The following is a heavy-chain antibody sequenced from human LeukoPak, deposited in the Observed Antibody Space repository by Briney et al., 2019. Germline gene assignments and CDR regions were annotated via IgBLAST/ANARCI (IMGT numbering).Heavy chain of an antibody. J-gene: IGHJ5*02. CDR3: ARDYIAAAGSFDP. V-gene: IGHV4-59*01. CDR2: IYYSGST. D-gene: IGHD6-13*01. CDR1: GGSISSYY. Sequence: SETLSLTCTVSGGSISSYYWSWIRRPPGKGLEWIGYIYYSGSTNYNPSLKSRVTISVDTSKNQFSLKLSSVTAADTAVYYCARDYIAAAGSFDPWGQGTLVTVSS.